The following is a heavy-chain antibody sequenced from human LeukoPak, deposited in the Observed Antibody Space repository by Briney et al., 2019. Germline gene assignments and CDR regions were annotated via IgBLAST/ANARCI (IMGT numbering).Heavy chain of an antibody. J-gene: IGHJ3*02. Sequence: PGGSLRLSCAASGFPFSSHGMSWVRQAPGKGLEWVSGIVGSGVTTYYADSVKGRFSISRDTSKNTVYLQMNSLRGEDTAVYYCARDLREHGAFDIWGQGTMVSVSS. CDR3: ARDLREHGAFDI. V-gene: IGHV3-23*01. D-gene: IGHD1-26*01. CDR1: GFPFSSHG. CDR2: IVGSGVTT.